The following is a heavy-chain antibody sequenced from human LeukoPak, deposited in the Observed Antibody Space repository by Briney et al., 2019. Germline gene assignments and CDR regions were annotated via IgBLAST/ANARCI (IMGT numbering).Heavy chain of an antibody. CDR1: GVSISTTPYY. D-gene: IGHD1-26*01. J-gene: IGHJ4*02. CDR3: ARHVENLEGSGSYGYFDS. CDR2: NFNSGST. V-gene: IGHV4-39*01. Sequence: PSETLSLTCEVSGVSISTTPYYWAWIGQPPAKPLERIANNFNSGSTYYNLSLRSRVTISLDTSRNEISLKLSSVAATDTAIYYCARHVENLEGSGSYGYFDSWGRGTLVTVPS.